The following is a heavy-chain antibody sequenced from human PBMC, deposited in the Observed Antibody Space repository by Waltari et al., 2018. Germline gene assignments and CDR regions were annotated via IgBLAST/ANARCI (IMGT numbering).Heavy chain of an antibody. CDR3: ARDRGRGLYLDS. V-gene: IGHV4-4*02. J-gene: IGHJ4*02. D-gene: IGHD2-15*01. CDR1: W. Sequence: WWGGVRQSPGKGLEWIGKVHSRSGRTNYNPSFASRVIMSLDTSINQFSLKVLSAAAADTAVYYCARDRGRGLYLDSWGQGTLVTVSP. CDR2: VHSRSGRT.